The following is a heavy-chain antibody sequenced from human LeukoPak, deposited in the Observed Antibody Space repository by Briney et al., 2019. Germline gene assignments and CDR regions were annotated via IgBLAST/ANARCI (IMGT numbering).Heavy chain of an antibody. CDR2: IYHSGST. V-gene: IGHV4-38-2*02. CDR1: GYSISSGYY. J-gene: IGHJ4*02. CDR3: ARCHFDSSGYCYWYYFDY. Sequence: SETLSLTCTVSGYSISSGYYWGWIRQPPGKGLEWIGSIYHSGSTYYNPSLKSRVTISVDTSKNQFSLKLSSVTAADTAVYYCARCHFDSSGYCYWYYFDYWGQGTLVTVSS. D-gene: IGHD3-22*01.